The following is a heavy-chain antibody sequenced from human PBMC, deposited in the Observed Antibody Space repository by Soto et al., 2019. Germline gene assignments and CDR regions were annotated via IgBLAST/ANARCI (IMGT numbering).Heavy chain of an antibody. J-gene: IGHJ6*02. CDR3: ARGYAGGFVGVIMGSYYYYGMDV. CDR2: INHSGST. V-gene: IGHV4-34*01. Sequence: SSETLSLTCAVYGGSFSGYYWSWIRQPPGKGLEWIGEINHSGSTNYNPSLKSRVTISVDTSKNQFSLKLSSVTAADTAVYYCARGYAGGFVGVIMGSYYYYGMDVWGQGTTVTVSS. CDR1: GGSFSGYY. D-gene: IGHD3-16*02.